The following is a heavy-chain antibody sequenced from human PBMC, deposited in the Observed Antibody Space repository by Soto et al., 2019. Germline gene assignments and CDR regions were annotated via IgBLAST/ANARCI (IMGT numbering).Heavy chain of an antibody. CDR1: GGSISSYY. J-gene: IGHJ5*02. Sequence: QVQLQESGPGLVKPSETLSLTCTVSGGSISSYYWSWIRQPPGKGLEWIGYIYYSGSTNYNPSLKSRVTISVDTSKNQFSLKLNSVTAADTAVYYCARLSSSGWYGWFDPWGQGTLVTVSS. V-gene: IGHV4-59*01. D-gene: IGHD6-19*01. CDR2: IYYSGST. CDR3: ARLSSSGWYGWFDP.